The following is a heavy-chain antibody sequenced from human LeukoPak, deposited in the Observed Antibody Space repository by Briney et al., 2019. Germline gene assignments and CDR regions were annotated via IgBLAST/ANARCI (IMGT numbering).Heavy chain of an antibody. J-gene: IGHJ4*02. V-gene: IGHV1-46*01. CDR3: ARGGYYDSGTAYFDY. D-gene: IGHD3-10*01. Sequence: GRVTMTRDTSTSTVYMELSSLRSEDTAVYYCARGGYYDSGTAYFDYWGQGTLVTVSS.